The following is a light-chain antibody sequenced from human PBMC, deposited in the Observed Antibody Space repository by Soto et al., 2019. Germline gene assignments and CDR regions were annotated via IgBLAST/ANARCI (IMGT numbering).Light chain of an antibody. V-gene: IGKV3-15*01. CDR3: QQYNDWPQALT. CDR1: QSVSSS. CDR2: GAS. J-gene: IGKJ4*01. Sequence: ETVMTQSLATLSVSPGETATLSCRASQSVSSSLAWYQQKPGQAPRLLISGASTRAAGVPARFSGSGSGTEFTLTISSLQSEDFAVYYCQQYNDWPQALTFGGGTKVEIK.